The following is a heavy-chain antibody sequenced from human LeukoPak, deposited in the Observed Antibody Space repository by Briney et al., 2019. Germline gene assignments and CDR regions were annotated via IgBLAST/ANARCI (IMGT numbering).Heavy chain of an antibody. J-gene: IGHJ3*02. CDR3: ARDITGTTGLGVDAFDI. D-gene: IGHD1-20*01. CDR2: INPNSGGT. V-gene: IGHV1-2*04. Sequence: ASVKVSCRASGYTFTGYYMHWVRQAPGQGLEWMGWINPNSGGTNYAQKFQGWVTMTRDTSISTAYMELSRLRSDDTAVYYCARDITGTTGLGVDAFDIWGQGTMVTVSS. CDR1: GYTFTGYY.